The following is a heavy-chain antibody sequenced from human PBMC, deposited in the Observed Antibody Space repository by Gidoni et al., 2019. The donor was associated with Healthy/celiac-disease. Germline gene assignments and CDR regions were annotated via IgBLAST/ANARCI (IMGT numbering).Heavy chain of an antibody. CDR2: IIPIFGTA. Sequence: QVQLLQSGAEVKKPGSSVKVPCKASGGTFSSYSISWVRQAPGQGLEWMGGIIPIFGTANYAQKFQGRVTITADKSTSTAYMELSSLRSEDTAVYYCARDPDIVVVPAAIPYYYGMDVWGQGTTVTVSS. CDR3: ARDPDIVVVPAAIPYYYGMDV. V-gene: IGHV1-69*06. J-gene: IGHJ6*02. D-gene: IGHD2-2*02. CDR1: GGTFSSYS.